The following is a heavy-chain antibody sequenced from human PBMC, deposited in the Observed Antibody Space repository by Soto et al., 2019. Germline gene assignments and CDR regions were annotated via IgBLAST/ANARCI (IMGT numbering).Heavy chain of an antibody. Sequence: SETLSLTCAVSGGSISSMDCLTWFRQPPGKGLQWIGEIYHTGSTNYNPSLQSRVTISIDESRTSFSLNLDSVTATDTAVYYCATRRDGGPVWGHGTLVTVSS. D-gene: IGHD4-17*01. CDR1: GGSISSMDC. CDR2: IYHTGST. V-gene: IGHV4-4*02. CDR3: ATRRDGGPV. J-gene: IGHJ4*01.